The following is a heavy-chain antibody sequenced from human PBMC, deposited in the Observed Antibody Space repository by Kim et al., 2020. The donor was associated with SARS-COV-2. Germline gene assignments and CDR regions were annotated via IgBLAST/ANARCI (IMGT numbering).Heavy chain of an antibody. J-gene: IGHJ2*01. CDR1: GFTFSSYA. CDR3: AKVPLPDYDILTGYYTDWYFDL. D-gene: IGHD3-9*01. V-gene: IGHV3-23*01. Sequence: GGSLRLSCVASGFTFSSYAMSWVRQAPGKGLEWVSAISGSGGSTYYADSVKGRFTISRDNSKNTLYLQMNSLRAEDTAVYYCAKVPLPDYDILTGYYTDWYFDLWGRGTLVTVSS. CDR2: ISGSGGST.